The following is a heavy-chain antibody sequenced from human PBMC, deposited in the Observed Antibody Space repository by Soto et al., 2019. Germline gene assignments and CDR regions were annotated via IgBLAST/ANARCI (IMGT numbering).Heavy chain of an antibody. J-gene: IGHJ4*02. Sequence: EVQLLESGGGLVQPGGSLRLSCAASGFTFVNYDMTWVRQAPGKGLEWVATISGSGSSTYYADSVKGRFTISRDNSKTTLYLQMSSLRAEDTAVYYCAKGSSSWSYFDYWGQGTLVTVSS. V-gene: IGHV3-23*01. D-gene: IGHD6-13*01. CDR2: ISGSGSST. CDR1: GFTFVNYD. CDR3: AKGSSSWSYFDY.